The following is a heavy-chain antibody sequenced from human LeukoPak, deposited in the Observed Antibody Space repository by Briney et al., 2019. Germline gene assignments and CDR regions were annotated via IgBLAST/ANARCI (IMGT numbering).Heavy chain of an antibody. CDR3: AKQGGVTHDY. J-gene: IGHJ4*02. V-gene: IGHV3-23*01. CDR2: ISGDGATT. CDR1: GFTFSNYA. D-gene: IGHD1-26*01. Sequence: PGGSLRLSCAAAGFTFSNYAMSWVRQAPGKVLEWVSSISGDGATTLYADSVKGRFTMSRDNSKNTLYVQMDSLRAEDTAVYYCAKQGGVTHDYWGQGTLVTVSS.